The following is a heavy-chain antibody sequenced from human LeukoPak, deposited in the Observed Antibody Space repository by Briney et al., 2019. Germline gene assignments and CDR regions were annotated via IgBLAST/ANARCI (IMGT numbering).Heavy chain of an antibody. J-gene: IGHJ5*02. CDR2: IIPILGIA. V-gene: IGHV1-69*04. Sequence: SVKVSCKASGGTFSSYAISWVRQAPGQGLEWKGRIIPILGIANYAQKFQGRVTITADKSTSTAYMELSSLRSEDTAVYYCARAHYYDSSGYPTDPWGQGTLVTVSS. D-gene: IGHD3-22*01. CDR3: ARAHYYDSSGYPTDP. CDR1: GGTFSSYA.